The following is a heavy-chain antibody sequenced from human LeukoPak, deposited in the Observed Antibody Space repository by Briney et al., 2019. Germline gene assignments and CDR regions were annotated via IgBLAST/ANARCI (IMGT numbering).Heavy chain of an antibody. J-gene: IGHJ5*02. CDR2: IYYSGST. Sequence: SETLSLTCAVSGYSISSGYYWGWIRQPPGKGLEWIGSIYYSGSTYYNPSLKSRVTISVDTSKNQFSLKLSSVTAADTAVYYCARLYRQLLRYNWFDPWGQGTLVTVSS. D-gene: IGHD2-2*01. CDR3: ARLYRQLLRYNWFDP. V-gene: IGHV4-38-2*01. CDR1: GYSISSGYY.